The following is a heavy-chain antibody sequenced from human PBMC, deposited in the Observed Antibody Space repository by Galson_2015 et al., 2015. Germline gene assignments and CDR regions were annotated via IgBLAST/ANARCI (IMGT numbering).Heavy chain of an antibody. Sequence: CAISGGSVSRHAVAWNWIRRSRSRGLEGLGRTYRRSNDYAVSVQTRIIITPDTFKNQFSLQLGSVTPDDTAVYYCARGINSAFDSWGQGTLVTVSS. D-gene: IGHD4-11*01. J-gene: IGHJ4*02. CDR3: ARGINSAFDS. V-gene: IGHV6-1*01. CDR2: TYRRSN. CDR1: GGSVSRHAVA.